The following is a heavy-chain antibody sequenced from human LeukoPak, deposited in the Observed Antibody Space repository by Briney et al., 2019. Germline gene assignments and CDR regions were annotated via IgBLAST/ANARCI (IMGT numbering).Heavy chain of an antibody. J-gene: IGHJ4*02. D-gene: IGHD5-12*01. Sequence: SETLSLTCTVSGGSISSYYWSWIRQPPGKGLEWIGYIYYSGSTNYNPSLKSRVTISVDTSKNQFSLKLSSVTAADTAVYYCASGPNRVAYFDYWGQGTLVTVSS. CDR3: ASGPNRVAYFDY. V-gene: IGHV4-59*01. CDR2: IYYSGST. CDR1: GGSISSYY.